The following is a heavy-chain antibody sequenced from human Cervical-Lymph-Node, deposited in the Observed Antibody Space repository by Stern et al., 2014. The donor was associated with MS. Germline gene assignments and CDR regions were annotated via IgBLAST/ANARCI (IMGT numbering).Heavy chain of an antibody. V-gene: IGHV5-51*01. CDR3: ARHDTTMVTGFDY. J-gene: IGHJ4*02. D-gene: IGHD5-18*01. CDR1: GYSFTSYW. CDR2: IYPGDSDT. Sequence: QLVQSGAEVKKPGESLKISCKGSGYSFTSYWIGWVRQMPGKGLEWMGIIYPGDSDTRYSPSFQGHVTISAHKYLSTAYLQWSSLKASDTAMYYCARHDTTMVTGFDYWGQGTLVTVSS.